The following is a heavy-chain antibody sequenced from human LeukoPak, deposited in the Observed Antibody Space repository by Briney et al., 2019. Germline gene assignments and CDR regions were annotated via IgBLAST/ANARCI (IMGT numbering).Heavy chain of an antibody. CDR3: ARESYYDFWSGYWSYYGMDV. J-gene: IGHJ6*02. D-gene: IGHD3-3*01. CDR1: GGPISSYY. Sequence: SETLSLTCTVSGGPISSYYWSWIRQPAGKGLEWIGRIYTSGSTNYNPSLKSRVTMSVDTSKNQFSLKLSSVTAADTAVYYCARESYYDFWSGYWSYYGMDVWGQGTTVTVS. CDR2: IYTSGST. V-gene: IGHV4-4*07.